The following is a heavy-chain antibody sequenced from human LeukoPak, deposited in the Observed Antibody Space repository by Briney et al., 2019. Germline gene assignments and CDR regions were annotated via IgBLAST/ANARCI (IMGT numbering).Heavy chain of an antibody. CDR2: ISGGGGST. J-gene: IGHJ4*02. V-gene: IGHV3-23*01. CDR3: ARGKDHDFWNPFDH. D-gene: IGHD3-3*01. CDR1: GFTFSSYA. Sequence: GGSLRLSCAASGFTFSSYAMDWVRQAPGKGLEWVSAISGGGGSTYYADSVKGRFTISRDISKNTLYLQMDSLRAEDTAAYYCARGKDHDFWNPFDHWGQGTLVTVSS.